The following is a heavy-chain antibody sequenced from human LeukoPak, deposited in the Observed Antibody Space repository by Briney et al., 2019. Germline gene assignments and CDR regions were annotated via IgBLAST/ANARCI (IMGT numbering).Heavy chain of an antibody. CDR2: INPNSGDT. CDR3: ARVSNSWEVLSSSPS. D-gene: IGHD1-26*01. J-gene: IGHJ5*02. V-gene: IGHV1-2*02. Sequence: ASVKVSCKASGYAFSAYYMHWVRQAPGQGLEWMGWINPNSGDTKYAQRFQGRVTMTRDTSITTAFMELGSLRSDDTAVYFCARVSNSWEVLSSSPSWGQGTLVTVSS. CDR1: GYAFSAYY.